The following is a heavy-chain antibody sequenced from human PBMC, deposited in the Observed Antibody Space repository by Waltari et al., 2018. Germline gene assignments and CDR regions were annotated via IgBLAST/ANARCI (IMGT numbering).Heavy chain of an antibody. CDR3: ARGALLWFGELSEWFDP. CDR2: INHSGST. V-gene: IGHV4-34*01. D-gene: IGHD3-10*01. J-gene: IGHJ5*02. Sequence: QVQLQQWGAGLLKPSETLSLTCAVYGGSFSGYYWRWIRQPPGKGLEWIGEINHSGSTNYNPSLKSRVTISVDTSKNQFSLKLSSVTAADTAVYYCARGALLWFGELSEWFDPWGQGTLVTVSS. CDR1: GGSFSGYY.